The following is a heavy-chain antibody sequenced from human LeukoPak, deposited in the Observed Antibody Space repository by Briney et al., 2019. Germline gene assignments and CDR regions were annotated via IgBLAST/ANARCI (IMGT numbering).Heavy chain of an antibody. V-gene: IGHV3-23*01. Sequence: GGSLRLSCAASGFTFSSYAMSWVRQAPGKGLEWVSAISGSGGSTYYADSVKGRFTISKDNSKNTLYLQMNSLRAEDTAVYYCAKDVYGSGSYSFDYWGQGTLVTVSS. CDR1: GFTFSSYA. D-gene: IGHD3-10*01. CDR2: ISGSGGST. CDR3: AKDVYGSGSYSFDY. J-gene: IGHJ4*02.